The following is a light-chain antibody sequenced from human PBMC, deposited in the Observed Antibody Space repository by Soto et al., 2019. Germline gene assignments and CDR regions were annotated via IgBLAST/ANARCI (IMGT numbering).Light chain of an antibody. CDR2: VEGSGSY. Sequence: QSVLTQSSSASASLGSSVKLTCTLSSGHSNNIIAWHQQQPGKAPRYLMKVEGSGSYNKGSGVPDRFSGSSSGADRYLTISNLQSEDEADYCCETWDSNTRVFGGGTKLTVL. J-gene: IGLJ2*01. CDR1: SGHSNNI. CDR3: ETWDSNTRV. V-gene: IGLV4-60*03.